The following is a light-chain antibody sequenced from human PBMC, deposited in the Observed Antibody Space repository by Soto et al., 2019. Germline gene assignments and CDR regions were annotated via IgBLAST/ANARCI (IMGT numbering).Light chain of an antibody. V-gene: IGKV3-20*01. CDR1: QSVSSSY. Sequence: EIVLTQSPGTLSLSPGERATLSCRASQSVSSSYLAWYQQKPGQAPRLLMYGASSRATGIPDRFSGSGSGTDFTLTISRLEPEDFAVYYCPQYDSSPNTFGQGTKLEIK. CDR2: GAS. J-gene: IGKJ2*01. CDR3: PQYDSSPNT.